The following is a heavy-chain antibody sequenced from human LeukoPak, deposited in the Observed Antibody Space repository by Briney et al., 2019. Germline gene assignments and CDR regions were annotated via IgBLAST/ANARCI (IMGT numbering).Heavy chain of an antibody. D-gene: IGHD4-23*01. Sequence: PSETLSLTCTVSGGSISSSNYYWGWIRQPPGKGLEWIGSTYHSGSTYYNPSLKSRVTISVDTSKNQLSLKLSSVTAADTAVYYCASYGGNSVLDYWGQGTLVTVSS. CDR1: GGSISSSNYY. CDR2: TYHSGST. J-gene: IGHJ4*02. V-gene: IGHV4-39*01. CDR3: ASYGGNSVLDY.